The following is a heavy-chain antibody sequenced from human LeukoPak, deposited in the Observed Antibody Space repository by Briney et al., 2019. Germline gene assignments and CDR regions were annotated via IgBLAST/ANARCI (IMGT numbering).Heavy chain of an antibody. CDR2: ISGSGGST. V-gene: IGHV3-23*01. J-gene: IGHJ3*02. Sequence: GGSLRLSCAASGFTFSSYAMSWVRQAPGKGLEWVSAISGSGGSTYYADSVKGRFTISRDNSKNTLYLQMNSLRAEDTAVYYCAKGMDYGDPHPLDAFDIWGQGTMVTVSS. D-gene: IGHD4-17*01. CDR3: AKGMDYGDPHPLDAFDI. CDR1: GFTFSSYA.